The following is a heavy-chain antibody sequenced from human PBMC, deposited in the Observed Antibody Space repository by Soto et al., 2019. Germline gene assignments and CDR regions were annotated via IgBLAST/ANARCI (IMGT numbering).Heavy chain of an antibody. CDR2: ISYDGSNK. CDR1: GFTFSSYA. D-gene: IGHD4-17*01. V-gene: IGHV3-30-3*01. J-gene: IGHJ4*02. CDR3: ARDRRATVTTPFDY. Sequence: GGSLRLSCAASGFTFSSYAMHWVRQAPGKGLEWVAVISYDGSNKYYADSVKGRFTISRDNSKNTLYLQMNSLRAEDTAVYYCARDRRATVTTPFDYWGQGTLVTVSS.